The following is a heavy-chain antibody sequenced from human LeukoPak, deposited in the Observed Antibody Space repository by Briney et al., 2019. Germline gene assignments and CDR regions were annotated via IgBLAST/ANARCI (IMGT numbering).Heavy chain of an antibody. D-gene: IGHD6-19*01. CDR2: ISGSGGST. Sequence: GGSLRLSCAASGFTFSSYAMSWVRQAPGKGLEWVSAISGSGGSTYYADSVKGRFTISRDNSKNTLYLQMSSLRAEDTAVYYCAKDDAARIAVAGTGFDYWGQGTLVTVSS. CDR3: AKDDAARIAVAGTGFDY. J-gene: IGHJ4*02. V-gene: IGHV3-23*01. CDR1: GFTFSSYA.